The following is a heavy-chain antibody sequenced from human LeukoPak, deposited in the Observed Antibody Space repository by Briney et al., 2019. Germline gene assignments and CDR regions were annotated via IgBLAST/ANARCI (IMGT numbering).Heavy chain of an antibody. D-gene: IGHD5-12*01. CDR2: INSDGSST. J-gene: IGHJ4*02. CDR1: GFTFSSYW. V-gene: IGHV3-74*01. Sequence: GGSLRLSCAASGFTFSSYWMHWVRQAPGKGLVWVSRINSDGSSTSYADSVKGRLTISRDNAKNTLYLQMNSLRAEDTAVYYCARVGGYVPFDYWGQGTLVTVSS. CDR3: ARVGGYVPFDY.